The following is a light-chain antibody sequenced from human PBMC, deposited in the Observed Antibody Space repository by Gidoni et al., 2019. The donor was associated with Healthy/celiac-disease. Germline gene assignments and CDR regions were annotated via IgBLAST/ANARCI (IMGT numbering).Light chain of an antibody. V-gene: IGKV3-20*01. CDR2: GAS. J-gene: IGKJ4*01. CDR1: QSVSSSY. CDR3: QQYGSSPLT. Sequence: EIVLTKSQGTLSLSPGEGATLSCRASQSVSSSYLAWYQQKPGQAPRLLIYGASSRATGIPDRFSGSGSGTDFTLTISRLEPEDFAVYYCQQYGSSPLTFGGGTKVEIK.